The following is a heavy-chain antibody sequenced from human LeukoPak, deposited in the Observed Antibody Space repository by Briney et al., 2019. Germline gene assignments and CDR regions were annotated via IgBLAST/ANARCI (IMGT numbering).Heavy chain of an antibody. CDR2: ISWSSGNI. CDR3: AKARVRYYYYMDV. D-gene: IGHD4/OR15-4a*01. V-gene: IGHV3-9*01. Sequence: GGSLRLSCAASGFTFDDYAMHWVRQAPGKGLEWVSGISWSSGNIGYADSVKGRFTISRDNSKNSLYLQMNSLRAEDTALYYCAKARVRYYYYMDVWGKGTTVTVSS. J-gene: IGHJ6*03. CDR1: GFTFDDYA.